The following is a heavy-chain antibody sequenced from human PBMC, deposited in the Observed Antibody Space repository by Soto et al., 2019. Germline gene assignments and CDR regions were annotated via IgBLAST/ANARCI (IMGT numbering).Heavy chain of an antibody. D-gene: IGHD5-12*01. CDR3: ARGGGYSGYDLDY. CDR2: IWYDGSNK. J-gene: IGHJ4*02. CDR1: GFTFSSYG. Sequence: ESGGGVVQPGRSLRLSCAASGFTFSSYGMHWVRQAPGKGLEWVAVIWYDGSNKYYVDSVKGRFTISRDNSKNTLYLQMNSLRAEDTAVYYCARGGGYSGYDLDYWGQGTLVTVSS. V-gene: IGHV3-33*01.